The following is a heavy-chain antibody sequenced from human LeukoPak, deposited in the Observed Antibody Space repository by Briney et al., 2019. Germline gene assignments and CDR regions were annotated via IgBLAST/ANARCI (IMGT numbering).Heavy chain of an antibody. CDR3: AKMRTTYKYDSSGYDNDH. V-gene: IGHV3-30*18. CDR2: ISYDGSNK. Sequence: GGSLRLSCAASGFTFSSYGMHWVRQAPGKGLEWVAVISYDGSNKYYADSVKGRFTISRDNSKNTLYMQMNSLRAEDTAESYCAKMRTTYKYDSSGYDNDHWGQGTLVTVSS. D-gene: IGHD3-22*01. CDR1: GFTFSSYG. J-gene: IGHJ4*02.